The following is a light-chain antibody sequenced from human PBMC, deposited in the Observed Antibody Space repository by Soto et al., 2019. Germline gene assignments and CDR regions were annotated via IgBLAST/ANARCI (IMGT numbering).Light chain of an antibody. Sequence: EIGLTQSPATLSLSPGERATLSCMASQGVSSYLAWYQQKPGQAPRLLIYDASNRATGIPARFSGSGPGTDFTLTISSLEPEDFAVYYCQQRSNWQITFGQGTRLEIK. CDR1: QGVSSY. CDR3: QQRSNWQIT. V-gene: IGKV3D-11*01. CDR2: DAS. J-gene: IGKJ5*01.